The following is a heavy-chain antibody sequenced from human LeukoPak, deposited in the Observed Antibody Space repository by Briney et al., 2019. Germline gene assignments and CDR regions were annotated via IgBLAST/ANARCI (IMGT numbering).Heavy chain of an antibody. CDR3: AKTSGSYLSSEAFDY. CDR1: GFTFDDYA. D-gene: IGHD1-26*01. J-gene: IGHJ4*02. Sequence: GGSLRLSCAASGFTFDDYAMHWVRQAPGKGLEWVSGISWNSGSIGYADSVKGRFTISRDNAKNSLYLQMNSLRAEDMALYYCAKTSGSYLSSEAFDYWGQGTLVTVSS. V-gene: IGHV3-9*03. CDR2: ISWNSGSI.